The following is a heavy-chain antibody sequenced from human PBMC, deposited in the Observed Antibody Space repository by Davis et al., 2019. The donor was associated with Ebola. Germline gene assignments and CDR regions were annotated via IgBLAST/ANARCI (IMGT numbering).Heavy chain of an antibody. J-gene: IGHJ6*04. CDR1: GFTSSSYG. CDR3: ARDRLSPRLWFGEGFSYYGMDV. V-gene: IGHV3-30*03. D-gene: IGHD3-10*01. Sequence: GASLKISCSASGFTSSSYGMHWVRHAPGKWLVWVAVISYDGSNKYYAGSVKGRFTISRDNAKNSLYLQMNSLRAEDTAVYYCARDRLSPRLWFGEGFSYYGMDVWGKGTTVTVSS. CDR2: ISYDGSNK.